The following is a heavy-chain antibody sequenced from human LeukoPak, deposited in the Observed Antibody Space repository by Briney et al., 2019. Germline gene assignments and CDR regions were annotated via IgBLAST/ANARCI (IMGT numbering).Heavy chain of an antibody. D-gene: IGHD6-25*01. CDR3: AREGDRSGGKLPEAPYWYFDL. CDR1: GFTFSSYS. V-gene: IGHV3-21*01. J-gene: IGHJ2*01. Sequence: NPGGSLRLSCAASGFTFSSYSMNWVRQAPGKGLEWVSSISSSSSYIYYADSVKGRFTISRDDAKNSLYLQMNSLRAEDTAVYYCAREGDRSGGKLPEAPYWYFDLWGRGTLVTVSS. CDR2: ISSSSSYI.